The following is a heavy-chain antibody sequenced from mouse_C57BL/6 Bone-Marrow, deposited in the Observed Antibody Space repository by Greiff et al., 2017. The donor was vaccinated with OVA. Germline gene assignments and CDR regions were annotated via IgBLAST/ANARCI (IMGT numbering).Heavy chain of an antibody. J-gene: IGHJ2*01. Sequence: VKLQQPGAELVKPGASVKMSCKASGYTFTSYWITWVKQRPGQGLEWIGDIYPGSGSINYNEKFKSKATLTVDTSSSSAYLQLSSLTSEDSAVYYCARGQRGRGYWGQGTTLTVSS. CDR1: GYTFTSYW. CDR2: IYPGSGSI. V-gene: IGHV1-55*01. CDR3: ARGQRGRGY.